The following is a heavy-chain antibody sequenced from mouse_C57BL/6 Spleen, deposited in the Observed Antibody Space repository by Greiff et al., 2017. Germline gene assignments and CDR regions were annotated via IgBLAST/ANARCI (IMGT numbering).Heavy chain of an antibody. J-gene: IGHJ4*01. Sequence: QVQLQQPGAELVRPGSSVKLSCKASGYTFTSYWMDWVEQRPGQGLEWIGNIYPSDSETHYNQKFKDKATLTVDKSSSTAYMQLSSLTSEDSAVYYCARRRDGNYDAMDYWGQGTSVTVSS. CDR2: IYPSDSET. CDR1: GYTFTSYW. D-gene: IGHD2-1*01. CDR3: ARRRDGNYDAMDY. V-gene: IGHV1-61*01.